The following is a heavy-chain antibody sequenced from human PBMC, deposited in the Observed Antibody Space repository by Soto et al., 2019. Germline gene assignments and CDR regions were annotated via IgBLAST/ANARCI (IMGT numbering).Heavy chain of an antibody. J-gene: IGHJ4*02. V-gene: IGHV4-4*02. Sequence: QVQLQESGPGLVKPSGTLSLTCAVSSGSISTLNWWTWVRLPPGKGLEWIGEIYHSGSTNYNPSLKSRVTMLVDKSKNQFSLKLSSVTAADTAVYFCARYASGSSYFDHWGQGTQVTVSS. CDR2: IYHSGST. CDR1: SGSISTLNW. D-gene: IGHD3-10*01. CDR3: ARYASGSSYFDH.